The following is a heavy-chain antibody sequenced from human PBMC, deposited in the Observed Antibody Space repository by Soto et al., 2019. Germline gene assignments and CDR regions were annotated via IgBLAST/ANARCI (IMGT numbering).Heavy chain of an antibody. CDR1: GYTFTSYY. CDR2: INPSGGST. V-gene: IGHV1-46*01. D-gene: IGHD3-22*01. Sequence: ASVKVSCKASGYTFTSYYMHWVRQAPGQGLEWMGIINPSGGSTSYAQKFQGRVTMTRDTSTSTVYMELSSLRSEDTAVYYCARDPSDSSGYYNRYFDYWGQGTLVTVSS. CDR3: ARDPSDSSGYYNRYFDY. J-gene: IGHJ4*02.